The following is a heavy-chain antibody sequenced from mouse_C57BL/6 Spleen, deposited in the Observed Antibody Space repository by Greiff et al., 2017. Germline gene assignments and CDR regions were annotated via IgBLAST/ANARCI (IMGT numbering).Heavy chain of an antibody. J-gene: IGHJ2*01. CDR1: GYSITSGYY. D-gene: IGHD2-4*01. CDR3: ARDNCDYGVFFDY. CDR2: ISYAGSN. V-gene: IGHV3-6*01. Sequence: EVQLVESGPGLVKPSQSLSLTCSVTGYSITSGYYWNWIRQFPGSKLEWVGYISYAGSNYSNPSLKNRSSITRDTSKTQVFLKLNSVTTEDTATYYCARDNCDYGVFFDYWGQGTTLTVSS.